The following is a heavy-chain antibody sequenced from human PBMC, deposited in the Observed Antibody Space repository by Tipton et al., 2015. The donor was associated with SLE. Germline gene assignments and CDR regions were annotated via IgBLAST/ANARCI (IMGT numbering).Heavy chain of an antibody. V-gene: IGHV4-59*08. CDR2: IYSSGKT. D-gene: IGHD1-14*01. CDR3: ARLAHYNSHWYLGY. Sequence: VSEFTVSSNYITWFRQAPRKGLEWVSVIYSSGKTNYNPSLNSRVTISADTSKNQISLKLNSVTAADRAVYYCARLAHYNSHWYLGYWGQGTRVTVSS. CDR1: EFTVSSNY. J-gene: IGHJ4*02.